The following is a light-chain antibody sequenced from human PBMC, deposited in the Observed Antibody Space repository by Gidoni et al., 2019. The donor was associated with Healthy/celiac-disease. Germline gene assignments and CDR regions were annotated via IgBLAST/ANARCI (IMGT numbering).Light chain of an antibody. CDR2: AAS. CDR3: LQHNSYPLT. CDR1: QGIRID. V-gene: IGKV1-17*01. J-gene: IGKJ4*01. Sequence: DIHVTQSPSSLSASVGDRVTITCRASQGIRIDLDWYQQKPGKAPKRLIYAASSLKSGVPSRFSGSGSGTEFTLTISSLQPEDFATYYCLQHNSYPLTFGGGTKVEIK.